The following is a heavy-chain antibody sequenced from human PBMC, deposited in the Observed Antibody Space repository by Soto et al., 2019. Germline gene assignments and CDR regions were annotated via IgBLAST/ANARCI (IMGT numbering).Heavy chain of an antibody. J-gene: IGHJ5*02. V-gene: IGHV2-70*01. Sequence: SAREPGSHIQPVILACRSCGSPLRSRELCVTWIPQPPGKALESLALIDWDDDKYYSTSLKTRLTISKDTSKNQVVLTMTNMDPVDTATYYCARIRSLTMVRGVTSCGNWFDPRGQGILLTVSS. CDR2: IDWDDDK. CDR3: ARIRSLTMVRGVTSCGNWFDP. D-gene: IGHD3-10*01. CDR1: GSPLRSRELC.